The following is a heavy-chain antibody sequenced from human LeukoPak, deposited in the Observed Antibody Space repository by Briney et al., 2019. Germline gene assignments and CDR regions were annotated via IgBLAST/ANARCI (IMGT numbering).Heavy chain of an antibody. CDR3: ARGHYDSSGYYPFDY. Sequence: GASVKVSCKASGYTFTSYDINWVRQATGQGLEWMGWMNPNSGNTGYAQKFQGRVTMTRNTSISTAYMELSSLRAEDTAVYYCARGHYDSSGYYPFDYWGQGTLVTVSS. D-gene: IGHD3-22*01. CDR1: GYTFTSYD. J-gene: IGHJ4*02. V-gene: IGHV1-8*01. CDR2: MNPNSGNT.